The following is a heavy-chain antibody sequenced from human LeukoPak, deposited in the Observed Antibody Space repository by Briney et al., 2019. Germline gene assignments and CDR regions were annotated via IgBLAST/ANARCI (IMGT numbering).Heavy chain of an antibody. J-gene: IGHJ3*02. Sequence: SGTLSLTCTVSGGSISSSNWWGWVRQPPGKGLEWIGEIHHSGKTGYNPSLKSRVTISVDKSKNQFSLNLSSVTAADTAVYYCASELAPVATIRNAFDIWGQGTVVTVSS. CDR2: IHHSGKT. D-gene: IGHD5-12*01. CDR1: GGSISSSNW. CDR3: ASELAPVATIRNAFDI. V-gene: IGHV4-4*02.